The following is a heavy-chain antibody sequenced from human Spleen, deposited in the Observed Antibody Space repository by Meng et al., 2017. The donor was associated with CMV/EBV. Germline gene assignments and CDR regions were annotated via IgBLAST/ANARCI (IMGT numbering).Heavy chain of an antibody. CDR3: ARLNYGSGSPVPYYFDY. CDR2: IYYSGST. J-gene: IGHJ4*02. V-gene: IGHV4-30-4*08. CDR1: GGSISRGDYY. Sequence: VQLQESGPGLVKPSPPPVLTCTGSGGSISRGDYYWSWIRQPPGKGLEWIGYIYYSGSTYYNPSLKSRVTISVDTSKNQFSLKLSSVTAADTAVYYCARLNYGSGSPVPYYFDYWGQGTLVTVSS. D-gene: IGHD3-10*01.